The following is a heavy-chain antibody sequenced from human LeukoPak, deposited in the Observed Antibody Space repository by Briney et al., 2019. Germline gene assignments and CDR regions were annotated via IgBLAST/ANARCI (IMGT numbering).Heavy chain of an antibody. D-gene: IGHD6-13*01. Sequence: SETLSLTCTVSGGSISSYYWSWIRQPPGKGLEWIGYIYYSGSTNYNPSLKSRVTISVDTSKNQFSLKLSSVTAADTAVYYCARGRRAAAGTGWFDPWGQGTLVSVSS. CDR3: ARGRRAAAGTGWFDP. J-gene: IGHJ5*02. CDR2: IYYSGST. CDR1: GGSISSYY. V-gene: IGHV4-59*01.